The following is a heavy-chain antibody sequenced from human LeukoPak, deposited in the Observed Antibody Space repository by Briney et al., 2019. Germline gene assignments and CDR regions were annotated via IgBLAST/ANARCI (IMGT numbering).Heavy chain of an antibody. Sequence: GGSLRLSCAASGFTSSSYAMSWVRQAPGKGLEWVSSISGIGSTSYYGDSVKGRFTISRDNSKNTLYLQMNSLRAEDTAVYYCATDSYNWNDAFDIWGQGTMVTVSS. CDR2: ISGIGSTS. CDR1: GFTSSSYA. V-gene: IGHV3-23*01. J-gene: IGHJ3*02. CDR3: ATDSYNWNDAFDI. D-gene: IGHD1-1*01.